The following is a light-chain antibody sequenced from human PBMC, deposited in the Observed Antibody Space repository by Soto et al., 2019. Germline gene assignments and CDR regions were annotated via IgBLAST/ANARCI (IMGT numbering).Light chain of an antibody. CDR1: QSVSSSY. CDR3: QXRSVWPIT. Sequence: EIVLTQSAGTLSLSPGERATLSCRASQSVSSSYLAWYQQKPGQAPRILIYGESSRATGIPDRLSGSGSGTDLNLTISGLEPEDFAVYYCQXRSVWPITCGQGTRLEIK. CDR2: GES. V-gene: IGKV3D-20*02. J-gene: IGKJ5*01.